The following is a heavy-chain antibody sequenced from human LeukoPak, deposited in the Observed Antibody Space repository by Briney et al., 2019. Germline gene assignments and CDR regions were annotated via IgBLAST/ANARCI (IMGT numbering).Heavy chain of an antibody. CDR3: ARVYYSNSYDYWYFDL. V-gene: IGHV4-59*01. Sequence: PSETLSLTCTVSGGSLTNYYWSWIRQPPGKGLDWIGHIYYSGSTNYNPSLKSRVTISVDTSKNQFSLKLSSVTAADTAVYYCARVYYSNSYDYWYFDLWGRGTLVTVSS. J-gene: IGHJ2*01. D-gene: IGHD6-13*01. CDR2: IYYSGST. CDR1: GGSLTNYY.